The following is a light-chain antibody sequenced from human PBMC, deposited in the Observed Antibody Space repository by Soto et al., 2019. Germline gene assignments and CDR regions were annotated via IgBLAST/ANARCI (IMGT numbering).Light chain of an antibody. J-gene: IGKJ4*01. CDR2: YAS. Sequence: IVMTQSPATLSVSPGERVTISCRASQSVTNTLAWYQHKPGQAPRLLISYASRGATGIPSRFSGSGSGTDFTLNINSLQSEDFAVYYCQQYYTCPVTFAGGTKVEIK. CDR3: QQYYTCPVT. V-gene: IGKV3-15*01. CDR1: QSVTNT.